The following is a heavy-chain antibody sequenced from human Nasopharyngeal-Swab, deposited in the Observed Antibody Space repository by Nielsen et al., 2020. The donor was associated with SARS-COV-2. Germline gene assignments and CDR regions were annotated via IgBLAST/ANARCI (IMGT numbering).Heavy chain of an antibody. CDR1: GSPFSSNA. Sequence: GGSLRPPFPASGSPFSSNAMSWVRQAPGKGLEWVSAISGSGGSTYYADSVKGRFTISRDNSKNTLYLQMNSLRAEDTAVYYCAKYAPATNWFDPWGQGTLVTVSS. J-gene: IGHJ5*02. CDR3: AKYAPATNWFDP. V-gene: IGHV3-23*01. D-gene: IGHD2-2*01. CDR2: ISGSGGST.